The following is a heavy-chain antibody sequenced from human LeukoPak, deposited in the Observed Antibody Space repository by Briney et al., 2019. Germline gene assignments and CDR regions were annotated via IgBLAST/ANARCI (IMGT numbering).Heavy chain of an antibody. J-gene: IGHJ4*02. Sequence: GGSLRLSCAASGFTFSSYDMHWVRQATGKGLEWVSAIGTAGDTYYPGSVKGRFTISRENAKNSLYLQMNSLRAGDTAVYYCARVNRGYDGRTYYFDYWGQGTLVTVSS. CDR1: GFTFSSYD. V-gene: IGHV3-13*01. CDR3: ARVNRGYDGRTYYFDY. D-gene: IGHD5-12*01. CDR2: IGTAGDT.